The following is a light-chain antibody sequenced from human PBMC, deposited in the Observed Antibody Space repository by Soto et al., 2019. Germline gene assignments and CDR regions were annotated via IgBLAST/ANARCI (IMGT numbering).Light chain of an antibody. CDR3: ATWTNILSGAV. CDR1: SSNIGTNY. Sequence: QSVLTQPPSTSGTPGQRVTISCSGSSSNIGTNYVNWYQHLPGTAPKLLIYRNNQRPSGVPDRFSGSKSGTTASLAISGLRSEDEADYYCATWTNILSGAVFGGGTQLTVL. V-gene: IGLV1-47*01. CDR2: RNN. J-gene: IGLJ7*01.